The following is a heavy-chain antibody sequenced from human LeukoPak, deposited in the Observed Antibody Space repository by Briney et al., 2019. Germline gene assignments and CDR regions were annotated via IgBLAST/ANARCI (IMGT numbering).Heavy chain of an antibody. CDR2: IDHTGST. CDR3: ATTRRKAYANHWHWFDP. Sequence: PSGTLSLTCIVSGGSFSGYYWSWIRQPPGKGLQWIGEIDHTGSTNYNPSLKSRVTISVDTSKNQFSLRLKSVTAADTGVYYCATTRRKAYANHWHWFDPWGQGTVVTVPS. CDR1: GGSFSGYY. J-gene: IGHJ5*02. D-gene: IGHD2-2*01. V-gene: IGHV4-34*01.